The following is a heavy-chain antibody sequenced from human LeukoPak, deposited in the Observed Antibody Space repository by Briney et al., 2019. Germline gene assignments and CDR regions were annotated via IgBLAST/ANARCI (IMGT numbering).Heavy chain of an antibody. CDR3: ARDRFLEWFPDY. CDR1: GFTFSSYA. D-gene: IGHD3-3*01. J-gene: IGHJ4*02. Sequence: GGSLRLSCAASGFTFSSYAMHWVRQAPGKGLEWVAVISYDGSNKYYADSVKGRFTISRGNSKNTLYLQMNSLRAEGTAVYYCARDRFLEWFPDYWGQGTLVTVSS. V-gene: IGHV3-30-3*01. CDR2: ISYDGSNK.